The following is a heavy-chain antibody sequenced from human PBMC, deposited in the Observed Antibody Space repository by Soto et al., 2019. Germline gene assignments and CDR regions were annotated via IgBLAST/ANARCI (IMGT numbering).Heavy chain of an antibody. CDR1: GYSFTSYW. J-gene: IGHJ4*02. Sequence: PGESLKISCKGSGYSFTSYWIGWVHQMPGKGLEWMGIIYPGDSDTRYSPSFQGQVTISADKSISTAYLQWSSLKASDTAMYYCARTYYYDSGVYSNFDYWGQGTLVTVSS. V-gene: IGHV5-51*07. D-gene: IGHD3-22*01. CDR2: IYPGDSDT. CDR3: ARTYYYDSGVYSNFDY.